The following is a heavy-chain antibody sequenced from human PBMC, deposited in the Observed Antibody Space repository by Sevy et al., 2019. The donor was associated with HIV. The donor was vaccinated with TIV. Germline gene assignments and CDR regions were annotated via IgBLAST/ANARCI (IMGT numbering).Heavy chain of an antibody. CDR3: TTRPYGSIIDY. V-gene: IGHV3-15*07. D-gene: IGHD3-10*01. CDR1: GFNISSAS. J-gene: IGHJ4*02. CDR2: LKGKTDGEAT. Sequence: GGSLRLSCGGSGFNISSASMNWVRRAPGKGLEWVGRLKGKTDGEATDYAAPVKGRFMISRDDSGKTVYVQLNSVKTEDTAMYFCTTRPYGSIIDYWGQGTLVTVSS.